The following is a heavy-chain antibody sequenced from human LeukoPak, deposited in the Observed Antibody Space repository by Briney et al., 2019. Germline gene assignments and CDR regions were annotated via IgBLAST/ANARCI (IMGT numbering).Heavy chain of an antibody. CDR1: GFTFSGHW. J-gene: IGHJ4*02. CDR3: TRDRSRAEDD. V-gene: IGHV3-7*01. D-gene: IGHD1-14*01. Sequence: GGSLRLSCAASGFTFSGHWMGWVRQAPGKGLEWVANISQGGSDKYYVDSVKGRFTISRDNANNLLYLQMNSLRGEDTAVYYCTRDRSRAEDDWGQGTLVTVSS. CDR2: ISQGGSDK.